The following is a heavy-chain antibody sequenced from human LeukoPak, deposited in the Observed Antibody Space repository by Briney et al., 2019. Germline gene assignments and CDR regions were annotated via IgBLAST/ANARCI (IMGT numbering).Heavy chain of an antibody. CDR2: IRYDGSNK. CDR3: AKDNPIRFLEWLLCLDY. D-gene: IGHD3-3*01. CDR1: GFTFSSYG. Sequence: QPGRALRLSCAASGFTFSSYGMHWVRQAPGKGLEWVAFIRYDGSNKYYADSVKGRFTISRDNSKNTLYLQMNSLRAEDTAVYYCAKDNPIRFLEWLLCLDYWGQGTPVTVSS. V-gene: IGHV3-30*02. J-gene: IGHJ4*02.